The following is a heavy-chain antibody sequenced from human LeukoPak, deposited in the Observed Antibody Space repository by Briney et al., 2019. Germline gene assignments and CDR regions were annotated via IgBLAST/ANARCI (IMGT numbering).Heavy chain of an antibody. CDR1: GFTFISYV. J-gene: IGHJ4*02. D-gene: IGHD3-10*01. Sequence: PGGSLRLSCAASGFTFISYVMSWVRRAPGKGLEWVSVISGSGSDTYYADSVRGRFTISRDNSKNTLYLQMNSLRVEDAAIYYCVKPNYMLEWFGDLNGDYWGQGALVTVSS. CDR2: ISGSGSDT. V-gene: IGHV3-23*01. CDR3: VKPNYMLEWFGDLNGDY.